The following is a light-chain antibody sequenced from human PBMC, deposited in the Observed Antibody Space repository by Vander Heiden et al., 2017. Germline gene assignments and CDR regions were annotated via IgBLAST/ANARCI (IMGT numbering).Light chain of an antibody. CDR1: GGSIAGNY. J-gene: IGLJ2*01. CDR3: QSYDSNDQGV. CDR2: EDN. V-gene: IGLV6-57*02. Sequence: FMLTQPHSMSESPWQTVTISCTGYGGSIAGNYVQWFQQRPGGAPTTVIYEDNRRPSGVPDRFSGSIDRSSNSASLTISGLKTEDEADYYCQSYDSNDQGVFGGGTKLTVL.